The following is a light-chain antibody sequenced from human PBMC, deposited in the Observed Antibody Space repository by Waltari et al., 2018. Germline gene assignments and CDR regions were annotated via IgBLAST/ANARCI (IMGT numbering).Light chain of an antibody. Sequence: EIVMTQSPATLSVSPGERATLSCRASQSVSTNLAWYQQHPGQAPRLLIHGTSTRATGIPARFSGSGSRTEFTLTISSLQSEDFAVYYCQQYNNWPLTFGGGTKVEIK. CDR1: QSVSTN. V-gene: IGKV3-15*01. CDR2: GTS. CDR3: QQYNNWPLT. J-gene: IGKJ4*01.